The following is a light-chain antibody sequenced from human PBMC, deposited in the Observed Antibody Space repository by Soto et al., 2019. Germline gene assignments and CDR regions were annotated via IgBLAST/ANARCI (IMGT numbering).Light chain of an antibody. CDR2: GSS. V-gene: IGKV3-20*01. Sequence: IVLTQSPATLSLSPGERATLSCRASQSVSSYLAWYQQKPGQAPGLLIYGSSTRATGIPDRFTGSGSGTDFTLTINRLEPEDFAVYYCQHYVTSLTTFGQGTKV. J-gene: IGKJ1*01. CDR3: QHYVTSLTT. CDR1: QSVSSY.